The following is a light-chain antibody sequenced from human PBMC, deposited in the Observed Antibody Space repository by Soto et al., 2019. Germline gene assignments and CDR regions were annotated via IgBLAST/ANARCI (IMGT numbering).Light chain of an antibody. Sequence: ATQMTQSPSSLSASARARVTITCRASQGIRNDLAWYQQKTGKPPKVLIYAASSLPSGVPSRFSGSASGTDFTLTISRLQPEDFSTYYCQQGYSAPWTFGQGTKVDIK. CDR2: AAS. CDR3: QQGYSAPWT. V-gene: IGKV1-6*01. J-gene: IGKJ1*01. CDR1: QGIRND.